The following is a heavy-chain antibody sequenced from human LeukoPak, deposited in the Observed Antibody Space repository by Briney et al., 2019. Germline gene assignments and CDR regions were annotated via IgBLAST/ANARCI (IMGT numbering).Heavy chain of an antibody. D-gene: IGHD3-10*02. CDR3: ARHCSYFQH. Sequence: PSETLSLTCTVSGGSISSSSYYWGWIRQPPGKGLEWIGRIYYSGSTYYNPSLKSRVSISVDTSKNQFSLKLSSVTAADTAVYCCARHCSYFQHRGQGTLVTVSS. CDR1: GGSISSSSYY. J-gene: IGHJ1*01. V-gene: IGHV4-39*01. CDR2: IYYSGST.